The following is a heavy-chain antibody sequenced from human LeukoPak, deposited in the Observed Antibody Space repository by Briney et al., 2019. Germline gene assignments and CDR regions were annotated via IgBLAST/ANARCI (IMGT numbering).Heavy chain of an antibody. Sequence: PSETLSLTCAVYGGSFSGYYWSWIRQPPGKGLEWIGEINHSGSTNYNPSLKNRVTISVDTSKNQFSLKLSSVTAADTAVYYCARGIADYYDSSGYGLVDYWGQGTLVTVSS. CDR1: GGSFSGYY. CDR2: INHSGST. J-gene: IGHJ4*02. D-gene: IGHD3-22*01. CDR3: ARGIADYYDSSGYGLVDY. V-gene: IGHV4-34*01.